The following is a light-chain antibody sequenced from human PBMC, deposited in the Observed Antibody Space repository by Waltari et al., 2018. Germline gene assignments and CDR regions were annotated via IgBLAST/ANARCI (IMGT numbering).Light chain of an antibody. CDR2: YDS. CDR1: TIGSKR. Sequence: SYVVTQSPSVSVAPGETARITCGGDTIGSKRGHWYQQRPGQAPVLVISYDSDRPSGIPERFSGSNSGNTATLTISWVEAEDEADYYCLVWHSTTDHHGVFGGGTKLTVL. CDR3: LVWHSTTDHHGV. J-gene: IGLJ2*01. V-gene: IGLV3-21*04.